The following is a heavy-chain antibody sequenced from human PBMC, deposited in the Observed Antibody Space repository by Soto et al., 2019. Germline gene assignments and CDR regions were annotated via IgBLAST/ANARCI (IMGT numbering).Heavy chain of an antibody. J-gene: IGHJ4*02. CDR1: GYTFTSYA. CDR3: AKDPGIAAAGMVLFDY. D-gene: IGHD6-13*01. V-gene: IGHV1-3*01. Sequence: GASVKVSCKASGYTFTSYAMHWVRQAPGQRLEWMGWINAGNGNTKYSQKFQGRVTITRDTSASTAYMELNSLRAEDTAVYYCAKDPGIAAAGMVLFDYWGQGTLVTVSS. CDR2: INAGNGNT.